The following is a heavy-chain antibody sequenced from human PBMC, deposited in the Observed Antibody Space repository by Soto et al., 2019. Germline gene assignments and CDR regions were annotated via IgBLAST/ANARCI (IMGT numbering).Heavy chain of an antibody. Sequence: KTSETLSLTCTVSGDSIGSGNKYWSWIRQPPGKGLEWIGGISPSGTTNYSPSLKSRVSISVDTSKNQFSLNLTSLTAADTAVYYCARAPKVSGSAQTRPDFWGQGSLVTVSS. V-gene: IGHV4-39*07. CDR2: ISPSGTT. D-gene: IGHD6-6*01. CDR1: GDSIGSGNKY. J-gene: IGHJ4*02. CDR3: ARAPKVSGSAQTRPDF.